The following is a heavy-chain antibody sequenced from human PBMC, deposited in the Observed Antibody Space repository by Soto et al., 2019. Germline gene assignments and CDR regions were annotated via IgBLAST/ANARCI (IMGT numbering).Heavy chain of an antibody. CDR3: ARSSFWFGELLLDY. CDR1: CGSISNYC. J-gene: IGHJ4*02. V-gene: IGHV4-59*08. Sequence: SETLCLTYSVSCGSISNYCWSWIRQPPGKGLEWIGYIYYSGSTNYNPSLKSRVTISVDTSKNQFSLKLSSVTAADTAVYYCARSSFWFGELLLDYWGQGTLVTVSS. D-gene: IGHD3-10*01. CDR2: IYYSGST.